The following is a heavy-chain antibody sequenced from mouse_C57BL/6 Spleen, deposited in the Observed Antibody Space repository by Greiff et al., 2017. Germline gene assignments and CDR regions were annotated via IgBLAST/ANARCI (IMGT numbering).Heavy chain of an antibody. CDR3: ARSLLAWFAY. V-gene: IGHV1-72*01. Sequence: VQLQQPGAELVKPGASVKMFCKASGSTFPSYWTHWVKPRTGRGLEGIGRIDPNSGGTMYNEKFKSKATLTVDKPSSTAYMQLSSLTSEDSAVYYCARSLLAWFAYWGQGTLVTVSA. D-gene: IGHD2-10*01. CDR2: IDPNSGGT. CDR1: GSTFPSYW. J-gene: IGHJ3*01.